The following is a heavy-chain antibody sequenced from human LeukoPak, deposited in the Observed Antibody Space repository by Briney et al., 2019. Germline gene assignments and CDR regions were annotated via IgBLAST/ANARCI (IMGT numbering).Heavy chain of an antibody. CDR1: GGSISSSSYY. CDR3: ARSPTGSGWYKVDAFDI. V-gene: IGHV4-39*01. J-gene: IGHJ3*02. CDR2: IYYSGST. Sequence: PSETLSLTCTVSGGSISSSSYYWGWIRQPPGKGLEWIGSIYYSGSTYYNPSLKSRVTISVDTSKNQFSLKLSSVTAADTAVYYCARSPTGSGWYKVDAFDIWGQGTMVTVSS. D-gene: IGHD6-19*01.